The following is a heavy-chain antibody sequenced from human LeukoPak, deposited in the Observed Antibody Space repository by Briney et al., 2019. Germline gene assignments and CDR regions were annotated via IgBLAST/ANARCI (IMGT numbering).Heavy chain of an antibody. CDR2: ISSNGGST. D-gene: IGHD5-24*01. Sequence: EGSLRLSCAASGFTFSSYAMHWVRQAPGKGLEYVSAISSNGGSTYYANSVKGRFTISRDNSKNTLYLQMGSLRAEDMAVYYCARDGLEMATIIGYYYFDYWGQGTLVTVSS. CDR3: ARDGLEMATIIGYYYFDY. J-gene: IGHJ4*02. CDR1: GFTFSSYA. V-gene: IGHV3-64*01.